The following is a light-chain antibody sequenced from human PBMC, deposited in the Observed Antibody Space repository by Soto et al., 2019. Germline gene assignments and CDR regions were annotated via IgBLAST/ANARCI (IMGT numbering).Light chain of an antibody. Sequence: EIVLTQSPGTLSLSPGERATLSCRASQSVSSSFLAWYQQKPGQAPRLLIYDASYRATDIPDRFSGSGSGTDFSLTISRLEPEDCAVYYCQQYGNSITFGGGTKVDIK. CDR2: DAS. V-gene: IGKV3-20*01. J-gene: IGKJ4*01. CDR3: QQYGNSIT. CDR1: QSVSSSF.